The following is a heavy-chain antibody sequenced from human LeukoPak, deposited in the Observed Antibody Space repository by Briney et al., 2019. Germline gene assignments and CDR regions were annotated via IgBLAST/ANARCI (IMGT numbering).Heavy chain of an antibody. V-gene: IGHV4-59*01. Sequence: NPSETLSLTCTVSGGSISSYYWSWIRQPPGKGLEWIGYIYYSGSTNYNPSLKSRVTISVDTSKNQFSLKLSSVTAADTAVYYCAATMIGRAEYFQHWGQGTLVTVSS. CDR1: GGSISSYY. D-gene: IGHD3-22*01. CDR2: IYYSGST. CDR3: AATMIGRAEYFQH. J-gene: IGHJ1*01.